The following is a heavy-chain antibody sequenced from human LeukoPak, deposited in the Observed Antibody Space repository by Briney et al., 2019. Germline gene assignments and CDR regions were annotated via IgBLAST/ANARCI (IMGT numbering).Heavy chain of an antibody. V-gene: IGHV3-53*01. D-gene: IGHD3-10*01. Sequence: PGRSLRLSCAASGFTFSTYAMHWVRQAPGKGLEWVSLIYSGGSTYYADSVKGRFTISRDNSKNTLYLQMNSLRAEDTAVYYCARENHDSGSYLYGMDVWGQGTTVTVSS. CDR1: GFTFSTYA. CDR3: ARENHDSGSYLYGMDV. J-gene: IGHJ6*02. CDR2: IYSGGST.